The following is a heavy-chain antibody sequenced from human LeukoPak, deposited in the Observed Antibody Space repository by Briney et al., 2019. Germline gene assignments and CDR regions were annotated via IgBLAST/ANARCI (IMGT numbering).Heavy chain of an antibody. CDR1: GFTFSDYY. CDR3: AGSAARRDAFDI. J-gene: IGHJ3*02. Sequence: GGSLRLSCAASGFTFSDYYMSWIRQAPGKGLEWVSYISSSSSTIYYADSVKGRFTISRDNAKNSLYLQMNSLRAEDTAVYYCAGSAARRDAFDIWGQGTMVTVSS. CDR2: ISSSSSTI. D-gene: IGHD6-6*01. V-gene: IGHV3-11*04.